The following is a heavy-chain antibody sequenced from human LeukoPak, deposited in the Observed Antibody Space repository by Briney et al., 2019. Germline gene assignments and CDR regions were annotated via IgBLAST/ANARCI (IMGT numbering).Heavy chain of an antibody. CDR3: ARIGSGQKYFQH. V-gene: IGHV4-59*01. D-gene: IGHD3-10*01. J-gene: IGHJ1*01. CDR2: IYYSGST. Sequence: SETLSLTCTVSGGSISSYYWSWIRQPPGKGLEWIGYIYYSGSTNYNPSLRSRVTISVDTSKNQFSLKLGSVTAADTAVYYCARIGSGQKYFQHWGQGTLVTVSS. CDR1: GGSISSYY.